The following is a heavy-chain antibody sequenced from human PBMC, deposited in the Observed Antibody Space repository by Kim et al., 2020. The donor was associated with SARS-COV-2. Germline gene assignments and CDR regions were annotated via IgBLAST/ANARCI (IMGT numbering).Heavy chain of an antibody. Sequence: YGWRVQDRVTMTRDVSISTAYMELRRLTSDDTAVYYCARDPPGTTYFDYWGQGTLVTVSS. V-gene: IGHV1-2*02. CDR3: ARDPPGTTYFDY. D-gene: IGHD1-7*01. J-gene: IGHJ4*02.